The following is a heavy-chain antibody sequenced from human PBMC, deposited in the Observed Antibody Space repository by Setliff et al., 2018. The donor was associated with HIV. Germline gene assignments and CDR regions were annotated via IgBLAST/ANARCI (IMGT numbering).Heavy chain of an antibody. V-gene: IGHV4-59*08. CDR3: ARQITMVRGVYQPYYYYYMDV. J-gene: IGHJ6*03. D-gene: IGHD3-10*01. Sequence: PSETLSLTCTVSGDSSSNDYWTWVRQPPGKGLEWIGNIHTSGTTKYNPSLNSRVTISVDMSKNQFSLKLSSVTAADTAVYYCARQITMVRGVYQPYYYYYMDVWGKGTTVTVSS. CDR1: GDSSSNDY. CDR2: IHTSGTT.